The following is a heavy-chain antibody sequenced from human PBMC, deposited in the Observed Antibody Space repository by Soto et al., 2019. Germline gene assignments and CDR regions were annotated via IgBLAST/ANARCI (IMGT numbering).Heavy chain of an antibody. J-gene: IGHJ3*01. CDR2: IQKSGST. V-gene: IGHV3-66*01. D-gene: IGHD3-10*01. CDR1: GFNVRNNY. Sequence: EVQLVESGGGWVRPGESLRRSCAASGFNVRNNYMSWVRQAPGKGLEWVSLIQKSGSTFYADSVKGRITVSRDNSKNILYLQMNSLRAEDTAVYYCARDSGLRAFDVWGQGTIVTVSS. CDR3: ARDSGLRAFDV.